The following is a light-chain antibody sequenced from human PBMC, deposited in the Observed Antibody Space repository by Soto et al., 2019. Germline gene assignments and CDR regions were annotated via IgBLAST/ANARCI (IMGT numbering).Light chain of an antibody. CDR2: AVS. CDR1: NSDVRGYKY. Sequence: QSVLTQPPSASGSPGQSVTISCTGTNSDVRGYKYVSWYQQYPGKAPKLMIYAVSERPSGVPDRFSGSQAGNTASLTVSGLQAEDEADSYCSSYAGSNNYVFGSGTKVTVL. J-gene: IGLJ1*01. CDR3: SSYAGSNNYV. V-gene: IGLV2-8*01.